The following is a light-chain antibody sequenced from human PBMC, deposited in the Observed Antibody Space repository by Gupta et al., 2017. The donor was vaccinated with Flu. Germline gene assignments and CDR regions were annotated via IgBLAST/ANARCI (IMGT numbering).Light chain of an antibody. J-gene: IGLJ1*01. V-gene: IGLV2-14*01. CDR1: SSDVGGYNY. CDR2: EVS. Sequence: QSALTQPASVSGSPGQSITISCTGTSSDVGGYNYVSWYQQHPVKAPKLMIYEVSNRPSGGSNRFSGSKSGNTASLTISGRQAEDEADYYCSSYTSIITSVFGTGIKVTVL. CDR3: SSYTSIITSV.